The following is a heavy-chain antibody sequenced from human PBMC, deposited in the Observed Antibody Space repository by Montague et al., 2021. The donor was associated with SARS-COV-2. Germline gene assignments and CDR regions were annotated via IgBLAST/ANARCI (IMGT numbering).Heavy chain of an antibody. Sequence: SETLSLTCAVYGGSFSGCYWSWIRQPPGKGLEWIGEINHSGSTNYNPSLKSRVTISVDTSKNQFSLKLSSVTAADTAVYYCARGPRITMIVVVITDIWFDPWGQGTRVTVSS. D-gene: IGHD3-22*01. CDR1: GGSFSGCY. CDR3: ARGPRITMIVVVITDIWFDP. J-gene: IGHJ5*02. V-gene: IGHV4-34*01. CDR2: INHSGST.